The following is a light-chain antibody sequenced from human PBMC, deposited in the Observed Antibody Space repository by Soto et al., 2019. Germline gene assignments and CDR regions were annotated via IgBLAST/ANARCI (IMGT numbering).Light chain of an antibody. CDR1: QSVASSY. CDR3: HHFGSLPET. J-gene: IGKJ1*01. V-gene: IGKV3-20*01. CDR2: SAS. Sequence: EVVLTQSPGTLYLSPGERVTLSCTASQSVASSYLAWYQQKPGRAPRLLFYSASSRATGIPDRFSGSGSGTDFTLTISRLETEDYAVYYCHHFGSLPETFGQGTNVE.